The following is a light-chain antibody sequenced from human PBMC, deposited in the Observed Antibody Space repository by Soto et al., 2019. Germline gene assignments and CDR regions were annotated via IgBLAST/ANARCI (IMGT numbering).Light chain of an antibody. CDR3: QQYNNWPLT. CDR2: GAS. CDR1: QSVSSN. V-gene: IGKV3-15*01. Sequence: ETVMTQSPATLSVSPGERVTLSCRASQSVSSNLAWYQQKPGQAPRLLIYGASTRATGIPARFSGSGSGTDFTLTISSLQSEDFVVYYCQQYNNWPLTFGGGTKVEIK. J-gene: IGKJ4*01.